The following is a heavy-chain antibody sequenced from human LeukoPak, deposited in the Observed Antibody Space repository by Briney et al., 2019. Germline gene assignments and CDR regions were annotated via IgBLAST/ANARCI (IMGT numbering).Heavy chain of an antibody. CDR3: ARDVRIVGAPPQTAPGY. CDR2: INPDSGGT. J-gene: IGHJ4*02. CDR1: GYTFTGYY. D-gene: IGHD1-26*01. Sequence: GASVKVSCKASGYTFTGYYIHWVRQAPGQGLEWMGWINPDSGGTKYAQKFQGRVTMTRDTSISAAYMGLSRLRSDDTAVYYCARDVRIVGAPPQTAPGYWGQGTLVTVSS. V-gene: IGHV1-2*02.